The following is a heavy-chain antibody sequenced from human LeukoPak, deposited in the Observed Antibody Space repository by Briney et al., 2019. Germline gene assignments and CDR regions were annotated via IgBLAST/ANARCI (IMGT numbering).Heavy chain of an antibody. CDR3: ARRTDYVVFDY. Sequence: SETLSLTCTVSGGSISSSNYYWGWIRQPPGKGLEWIGSIYYSGSTYYNPSLKSRVTISVDTSKNQFSLELSSVTAADTAVYYCARRTDYVVFDYWGQGTLVTVSS. J-gene: IGHJ4*02. CDR2: IYYSGST. V-gene: IGHV4-39*01. D-gene: IGHD4-17*01. CDR1: GGSISSSNYY.